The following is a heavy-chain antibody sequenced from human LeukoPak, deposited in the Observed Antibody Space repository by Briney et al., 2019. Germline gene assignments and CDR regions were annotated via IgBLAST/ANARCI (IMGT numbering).Heavy chain of an antibody. J-gene: IGHJ5*02. D-gene: IGHD2-2*01. CDR2: MYYSGSN. Sequence: SETLSLTGTVSGGSISSYYWSWIRQPPGKGLEWIGYMYYSGSNNYNPSLRSRVTISVDTSKNQFSLKLSSVTAADTAVYYCARDDKYCSSTSCYFWFDPWGQGTLVTVSS. CDR1: GGSISSYY. V-gene: IGHV4-59*01. CDR3: ARDDKYCSSTSCYFWFDP.